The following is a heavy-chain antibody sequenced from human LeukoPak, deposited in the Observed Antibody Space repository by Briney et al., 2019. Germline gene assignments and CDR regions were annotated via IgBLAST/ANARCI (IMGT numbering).Heavy chain of an antibody. Sequence: GGSLRLSCAASGFTFTTYAMHWVRQAPGKGLEWVANTKEDGGEKYYVDSVKGRFTISRDSAENSPYLQMNSLRAEDTAVYYCARRSVAGSLDYWGQGTLVTVSS. J-gene: IGHJ4*02. CDR1: GFTFTTYA. CDR2: TKEDGGEK. D-gene: IGHD6-19*01. V-gene: IGHV3-7*01. CDR3: ARRSVAGSLDY.